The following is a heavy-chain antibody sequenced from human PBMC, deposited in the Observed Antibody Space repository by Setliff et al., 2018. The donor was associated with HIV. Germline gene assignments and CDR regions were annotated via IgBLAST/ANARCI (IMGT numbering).Heavy chain of an antibody. CDR2: ISWNSGRI. D-gene: IGHD3-10*01. Sequence: GGSLRLSCAASGFTFSGHWMSWVRQAPGKGLEWVSSISWNSGRIGYADSVKGRFTISRDNAKSSLYLQMNSLRVEDTALYYCAKEYYGSGSRYYYYYYMDVWSKGTTVTVSS. J-gene: IGHJ6*03. CDR1: GFTFSGHW. V-gene: IGHV3-9*01. CDR3: AKEYYGSGSRYYYYYYMDV.